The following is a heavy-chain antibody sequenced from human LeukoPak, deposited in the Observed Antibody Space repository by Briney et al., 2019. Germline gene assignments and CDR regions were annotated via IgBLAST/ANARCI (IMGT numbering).Heavy chain of an antibody. CDR1: GFTFSTYA. Sequence: GGSLRLSCAASGFTFSTYAMDWVRQAPGEGLEWVAVISFDGTTKNYADSLKGRFTISRDNSKNMVYLQMDNLRPEDTAVYYWALQGFDFWGQGTMVTVSS. CDR2: ISFDGTTK. CDR3: ALQGFDF. J-gene: IGHJ3*01. V-gene: IGHV3-30-3*01.